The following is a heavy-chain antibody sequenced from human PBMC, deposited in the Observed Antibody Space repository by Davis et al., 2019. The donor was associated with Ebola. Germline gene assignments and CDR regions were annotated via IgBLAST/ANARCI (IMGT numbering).Heavy chain of an antibody. J-gene: IGHJ3*01. CDR2: IGPDGRST. Sequence: PAGSLTLSCAVSVFMFNNYLLHWVRHAPGKGREVVSGIGPDGRSTNYADSVWGRFTISRDNAKNTFYLQMNILRTEDTAMYYCLRGGSGQTHEIGGWGKGTMVTVSS. D-gene: IGHD3-10*01. CDR1: VFMFNNYL. V-gene: IGHV3-74*01. CDR3: LRGGSGQTHEIGG.